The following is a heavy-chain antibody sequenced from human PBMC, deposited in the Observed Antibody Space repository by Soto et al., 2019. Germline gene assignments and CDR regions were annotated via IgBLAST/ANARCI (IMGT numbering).Heavy chain of an antibody. CDR3: AKGPIFGGEHIYDY. Sequence: EVQLLESGGGLVQPGGSLRLSCAASGFTFSSYAMSWVRQATGRGLEWVSGMRGSGGTAYYTDSGKGRFTISRDNTKQTLYLQMNSRRAEAAAIYYYAKGPIFGGEHIYDYWGQGTLVTVSS. V-gene: IGHV3-23*01. D-gene: IGHD3-3*01. CDR1: GFTFSSYA. CDR2: MRGSGGTA. J-gene: IGHJ4*02.